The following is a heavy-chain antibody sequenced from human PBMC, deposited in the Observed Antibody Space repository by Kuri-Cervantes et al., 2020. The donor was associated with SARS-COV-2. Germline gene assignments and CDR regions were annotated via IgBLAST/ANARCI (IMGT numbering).Heavy chain of an antibody. V-gene: IGHV3-7*05. D-gene: IGHD1-1*01. CDR1: GGSISSYY. J-gene: IGHJ3*02. CDR3: ARGLGTADAFDI. Sequence: GGSLRLSCTVSGGSISSYYWSWVRQAPGKGLEWVANIKQDGSEKYYVDSVKGRFTISRDNAKNSLYLQMNSLRAEDTAVYYCARGLGTADAFDIWGQGTMVTVSS. CDR2: IKQDGSEK.